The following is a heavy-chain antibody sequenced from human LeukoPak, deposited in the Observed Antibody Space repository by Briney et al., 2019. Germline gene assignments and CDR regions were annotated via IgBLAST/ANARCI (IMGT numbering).Heavy chain of an antibody. CDR1: GYTFTSYG. J-gene: IGHJ6*03. Sequence: ASVKVSCKASGYTFTSYGISWVRQAPGQGLEWMGWISAYNGNTNYAQKLQGRVTMTTDTSTSTAYMELRSLRSDDTAVYYCARVRDIVATMPNYYYYMDVWGKGTPVTVSS. V-gene: IGHV1-18*01. CDR2: ISAYNGNT. CDR3: ARVRDIVATMPNYYYYMDV. D-gene: IGHD5-12*01.